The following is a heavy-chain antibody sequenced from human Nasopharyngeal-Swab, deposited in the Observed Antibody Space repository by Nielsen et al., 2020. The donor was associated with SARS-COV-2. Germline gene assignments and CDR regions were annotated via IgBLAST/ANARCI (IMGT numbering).Heavy chain of an antibody. CDR2: INHSGST. Sequence: SETLSLTCAVYGGSFSGYYWSWIRQPPGKGLEWIGEINHSGSTNYNPSLKSRVTISVDTSKNQFSLKLSSVTAADTAVYYCARGRVDLWFGEFDYAFDIWGQGTMVTVSS. J-gene: IGHJ3*02. V-gene: IGHV4-34*01. D-gene: IGHD3-10*01. CDR1: GGSFSGYY. CDR3: ARGRVDLWFGEFDYAFDI.